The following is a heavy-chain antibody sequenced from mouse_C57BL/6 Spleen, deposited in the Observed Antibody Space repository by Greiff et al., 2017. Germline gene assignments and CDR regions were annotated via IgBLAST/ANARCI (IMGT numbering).Heavy chain of an antibody. Sequence: EVQLQQSGAELVRPGASVKLSCTASGFNIKDDYMHWVKQRPEQGLEWIGWIDPENGDTVYASKFQGKATITADTSSNTAYLQLSSLTSEDTAVYYCTTDYAMDYWGQGTSVTVSS. CDR2: IDPENGDT. CDR1: GFNIKDDY. J-gene: IGHJ4*01. V-gene: IGHV14-4*01. CDR3: TTDYAMDY.